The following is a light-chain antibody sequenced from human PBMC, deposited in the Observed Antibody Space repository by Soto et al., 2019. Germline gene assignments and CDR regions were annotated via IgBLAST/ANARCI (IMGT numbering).Light chain of an antibody. Sequence: DIQMTQSPSSLSASVGDRDTITCQASQDITTYLNWFQQKPGQATKLLIYGASNLETGVPSRFSGSGSGTDFTFAISSLQPEDIATYYCQQYDTIQCTLGQGTKLEIK. CDR3: QQYDTIQCT. J-gene: IGKJ2*02. V-gene: IGKV1-33*01. CDR2: GAS. CDR1: QDITTY.